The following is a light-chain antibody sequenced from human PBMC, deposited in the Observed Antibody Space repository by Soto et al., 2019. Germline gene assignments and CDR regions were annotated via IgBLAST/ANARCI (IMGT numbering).Light chain of an antibody. J-gene: IGKJ4*01. CDR1: QSVSSN. CDR3: QQYGISPLT. Sequence: EIVMTQSPATLSVSPGERATLSCRASQSVSSNLAWYQQKPGQAPRLLIYGASSRATGIPDRFSGSGSGTDFTLTISRLEPEDFAVYYCQQYGISPLTFGGGTKVDIK. V-gene: IGKV3-20*01. CDR2: GAS.